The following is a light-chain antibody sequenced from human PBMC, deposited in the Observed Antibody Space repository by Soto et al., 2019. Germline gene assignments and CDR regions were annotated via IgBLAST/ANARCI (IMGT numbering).Light chain of an antibody. CDR1: QSVSSN. J-gene: IGKJ1*01. V-gene: IGKV3-15*01. Sequence: EIVMTQSPATLSVSPGERATLSCRASQSVSSNLAWYQQKPGQAPRLLIYGASSRATGIPARFSGSGSGTEFTLTISSLQSEDFVVYYCQQYDNWPRTFGQGTKVDIE. CDR3: QQYDNWPRT. CDR2: GAS.